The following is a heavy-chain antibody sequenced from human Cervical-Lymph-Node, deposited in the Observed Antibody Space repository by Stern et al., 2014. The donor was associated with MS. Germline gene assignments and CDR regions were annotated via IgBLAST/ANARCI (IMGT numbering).Heavy chain of an antibody. Sequence: VQLVESGGGLVKPGGSLRLSCAASGFTFSSYSMNWVRQAPGKGLEWVSSISSSSSYIYYADSVKGRFTISRDNAKNSLYLQMNSLRAEDTAVYYCARTGEMATIGDYWGQGTLVTVSS. D-gene: IGHD5-24*01. CDR2: ISSSSSYI. CDR3: ARTGEMATIGDY. CDR1: GFTFSSYS. J-gene: IGHJ4*02. V-gene: IGHV3-21*01.